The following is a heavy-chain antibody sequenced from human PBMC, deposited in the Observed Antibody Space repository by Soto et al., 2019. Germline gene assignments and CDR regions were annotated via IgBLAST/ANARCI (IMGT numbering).Heavy chain of an antibody. Sequence: ASVKVSCKVSGYTLTDLSIHWVRQAPGEGLQWMGGFDPEDGETIYAQSFQGRVTMTEDTSTDTAYMELSSLRSEDTAVYYCATARSWSRLDYWGQGSLVTVSS. CDR1: GYTLTDLS. CDR3: ATARSWSRLDY. D-gene: IGHD3-3*01. V-gene: IGHV1-24*01. CDR2: FDPEDGET. J-gene: IGHJ4*02.